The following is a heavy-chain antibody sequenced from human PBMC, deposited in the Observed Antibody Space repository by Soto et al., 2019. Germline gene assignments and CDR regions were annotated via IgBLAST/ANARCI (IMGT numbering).Heavy chain of an antibody. CDR1: GFTFTTYW. V-gene: IGHV3-74*01. J-gene: IGHJ4*02. CDR3: ARDFGNSRLPLDY. Sequence: EVQLVESGGGLVQPGGSLRLSCAASGFTFTTYWMHWVRQAPGKGPVWVSRINGDGSTTNYADSVKGRFTISRDNVKNTLYLQMNSLRAEDTAVYYCARDFGNSRLPLDYWGRGTLVTVSS. D-gene: IGHD3-3*01. CDR2: INGDGSTT.